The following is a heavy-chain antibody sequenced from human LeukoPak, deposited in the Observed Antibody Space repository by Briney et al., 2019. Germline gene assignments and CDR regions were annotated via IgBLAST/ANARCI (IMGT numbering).Heavy chain of an antibody. D-gene: IGHD1-14*01. Sequence: PGGSLRLSCAASGFNFTASGMSWVRQAPEKGLEFVANINRDSSVKNYVDSVKGRFTISRDNAKNSLFLELNSLRADDTAVFYCARDPGSSAFDLWSQGSLVTVST. CDR1: GFNFTASG. CDR3: ARDPGSSAFDL. CDR2: INRDSSVK. J-gene: IGHJ5*02. V-gene: IGHV3-7*01.